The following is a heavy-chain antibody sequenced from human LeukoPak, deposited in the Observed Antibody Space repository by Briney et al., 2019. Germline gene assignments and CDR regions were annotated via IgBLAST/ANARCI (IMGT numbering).Heavy chain of an antibody. CDR1: GGSISSSSYC. CDR2: IYSGGNT. V-gene: IGHV3-53*01. Sequence: PSETLSLTCTVSGGSISSSSYCWGWIRQPPGKGLEWVSFIYSGGNTYYADSVKGRFTISRDNSKNTVHLQMNSLRAEDTAMYYCARRAGDYSHPYDYWGQGTLVTVSS. CDR3: ARRAGDYSHPYDY. D-gene: IGHD3-22*01. J-gene: IGHJ4*02.